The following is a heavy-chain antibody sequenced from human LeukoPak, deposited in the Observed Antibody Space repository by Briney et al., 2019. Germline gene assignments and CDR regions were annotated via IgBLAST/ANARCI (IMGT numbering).Heavy chain of an antibody. Sequence: GESLKISCKGSGYRFTSYWIGWVRQMPGKGLEWMGIIYPGDSDTRYSPSFQGQVTISADKSISTAYLQWSSLKASDTAMYYCATTYYYDSSGSAPFDYWGQGTLVTVSS. D-gene: IGHD3-22*01. CDR2: IYPGDSDT. J-gene: IGHJ4*02. CDR1: GYRFTSYW. CDR3: ATTYYYDSSGSAPFDY. V-gene: IGHV5-51*01.